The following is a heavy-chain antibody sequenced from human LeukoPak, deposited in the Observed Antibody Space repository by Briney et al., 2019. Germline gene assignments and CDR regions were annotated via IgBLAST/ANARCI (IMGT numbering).Heavy chain of an antibody. J-gene: IGHJ4*02. CDR2: IYPRDGST. CDR1: GYTFTNNY. V-gene: IGHV1-46*01. Sequence: ASVKVSCKASGYTFTNNYLHWVRRAPGQGLEWMGMIYPRDGSTSYAQNFQGRVTVTRDTSTTTVHMELRGLRSEDTAVYYCARDQEGFDYWGQGTVVTVSS. CDR3: ARDQEGFDY.